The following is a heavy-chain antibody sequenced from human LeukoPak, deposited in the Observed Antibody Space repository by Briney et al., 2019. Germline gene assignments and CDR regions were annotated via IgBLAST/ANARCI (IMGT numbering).Heavy chain of an antibody. CDR2: IYYSGST. D-gene: IGHD3-10*01. CDR1: GGSIGGSSYY. CDR3: ARDTMRFGELNY. Sequence: PSETLSLTCTVSGGSIGGSSYYGGWIRQPPGKGLEWLGSIYYSGSTYYNPSLKSRVTISVDTSKNQFSLKLSSVTAADTAVYYCARDTMRFGELNYWGQGTLVTVSS. J-gene: IGHJ4*02. V-gene: IGHV4-39*07.